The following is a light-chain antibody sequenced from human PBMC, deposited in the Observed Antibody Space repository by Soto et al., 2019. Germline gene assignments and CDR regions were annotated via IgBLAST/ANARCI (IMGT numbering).Light chain of an antibody. J-gene: IGKJ1*01. Sequence: DIQMTQSPSPLSASVGDRVTITCRASQSICSWLAWYQQKPGRAPKLLSYKASSLETGVPSRFSGSGSGTEFTLIISSLQPDDFASYYCQQYGSSSPWTFGQGTKVEIK. CDR2: KAS. V-gene: IGKV1-5*03. CDR3: QQYGSSSPWT. CDR1: QSICSW.